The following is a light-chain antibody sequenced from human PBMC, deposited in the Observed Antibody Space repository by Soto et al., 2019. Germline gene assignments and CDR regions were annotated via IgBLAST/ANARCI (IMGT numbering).Light chain of an antibody. CDR3: QQRRNGTRT. Sequence: EIVLTQSPATLSLSAGERATVAXRARQSFSAYLAWFQQGPVXTPRXXXHDXSSRATGSPARLSGSGSGTDFTLTISSLEPEDVSVYYCQQRRNGTRTFGGGTKVDIK. CDR2: DXS. CDR1: QSFSAY. V-gene: IGKV3-11*01. J-gene: IGKJ4*02.